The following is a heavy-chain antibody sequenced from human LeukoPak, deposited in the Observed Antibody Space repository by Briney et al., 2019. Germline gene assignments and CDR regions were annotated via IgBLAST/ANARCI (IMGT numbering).Heavy chain of an antibody. J-gene: IGHJ3*02. Sequence: SETLSLTCTVSGGSISSYYWSWIRQPPGKGLEWIGYIYYSGSTNYNPSLKSRVTISVDTSKNQFSLKLSSVTAADTAVYYCARGMSDWYSLADDAFDIWGQGTMVTVSS. D-gene: IGHD6-19*01. V-gene: IGHV4-59*12. CDR2: IYYSGST. CDR3: ARGMSDWYSLADDAFDI. CDR1: GGSISSYY.